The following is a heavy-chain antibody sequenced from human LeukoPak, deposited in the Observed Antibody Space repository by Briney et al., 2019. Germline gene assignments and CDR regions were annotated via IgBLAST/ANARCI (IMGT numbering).Heavy chain of an antibody. CDR2: INAGNGDT. D-gene: IGHD5-18*01. CDR1: GYTFTRYA. Sequence: AASVKVSCKASGYTFTRYAMHWVRQAPGQRLEWMGWINAGNGDTKYSQKFQGRVTITRDTSASTVYMELSSLRSEDTAVYFCARDRYSHGLYYFDFWGQGTLVTVSS. V-gene: IGHV1-3*01. CDR3: ARDRYSHGLYYFDF. J-gene: IGHJ4*02.